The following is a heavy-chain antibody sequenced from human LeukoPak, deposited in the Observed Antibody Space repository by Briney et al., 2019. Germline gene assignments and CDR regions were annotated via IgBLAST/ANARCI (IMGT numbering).Heavy chain of an antibody. J-gene: IGHJ4*02. Sequence: KSSETLSLTCTVSGGSISSYYWSWIRQPAGKGLEWIGRIYTSGSTNYNPSLKSRVTISLDTSKNQFSLKLNSVTAADTAVYYCASHYGSGSFYSPFDYWGQGTLVTVSS. CDR2: IYTSGST. CDR3: ASHYGSGSFYSPFDY. D-gene: IGHD3-10*01. V-gene: IGHV4-4*07. CDR1: GGSISSYY.